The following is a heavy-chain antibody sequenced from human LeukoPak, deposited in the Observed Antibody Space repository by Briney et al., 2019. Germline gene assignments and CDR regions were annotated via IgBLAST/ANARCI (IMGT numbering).Heavy chain of an antibody. CDR2: VYHSGST. CDR3: ARHTYNSGWYYFDY. J-gene: IGHJ4*02. Sequence: PETLSLTCTISGGSISTYYWSWIRQPPGKGLEWIGYVYHSGSTNYNPSLKSRVTISVDTSKKQFSLRLSSVTAADTAVYYCARHTYNSGWYYFDYWGQGTLVTVSS. D-gene: IGHD6-19*01. CDR1: GGSISTYY. V-gene: IGHV4-59*08.